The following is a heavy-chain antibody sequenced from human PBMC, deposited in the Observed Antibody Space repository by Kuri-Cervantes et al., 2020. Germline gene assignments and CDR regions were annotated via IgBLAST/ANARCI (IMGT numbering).Heavy chain of an antibody. V-gene: IGHV3-30-3*01. J-gene: IGHJ4*02. Sequence: GESLKISCAASGLTFSSYAMHWVRQAPGKGLEWVAVISYDGSNKYYADSVKGRFTIPRDNSKNTLYLQMNSLRAEDTAVYYCARQGAAAAGTWGIYWGQGTLVTVSS. CDR3: ARQGAAAAGTWGIY. CDR1: GLTFSSYA. D-gene: IGHD6-13*01. CDR2: ISYDGSNK.